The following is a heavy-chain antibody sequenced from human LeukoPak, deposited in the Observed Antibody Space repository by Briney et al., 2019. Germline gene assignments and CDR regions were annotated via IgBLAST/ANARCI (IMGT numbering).Heavy chain of an antibody. Sequence: VASVKVSCKASGGTFSNYAISWVRQAPGQGLEWMGGIIPIFGTANYAQKFQGRVTITADESTSTAYMELSSLGSEDTAVYYCARVKFWGGSYHPSYYYMDVWGKGTTVTISS. CDR2: IIPIFGTA. CDR3: ARVKFWGGSYHPSYYYMDV. D-gene: IGHD1-26*01. V-gene: IGHV1-69*01. J-gene: IGHJ6*03. CDR1: GGTFSNYA.